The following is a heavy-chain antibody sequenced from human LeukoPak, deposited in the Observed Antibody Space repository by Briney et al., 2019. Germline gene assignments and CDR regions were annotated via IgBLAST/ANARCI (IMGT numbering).Heavy chain of an antibody. V-gene: IGHV3-30*18. D-gene: IGHD4-23*01. CDR1: GFTFSSYG. CDR2: ISYDGSNK. Sequence: GGSLRLSYAASGFTFSSYGMHWVRQAPGKGLEWVAVISYDGSNKYYADSVKGRFTISRDNSKNTLYLQMNSLRAEDTAVYYCAKDRWVLHYYYYGMDVWGQGTTVTVSS. CDR3: AKDRWVLHYYYYGMDV. J-gene: IGHJ6*02.